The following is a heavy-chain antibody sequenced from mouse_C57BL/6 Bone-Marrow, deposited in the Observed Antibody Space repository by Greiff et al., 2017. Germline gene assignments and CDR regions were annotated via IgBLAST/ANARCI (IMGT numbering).Heavy chain of an antibody. Sequence: QVQLQQPGAELVKPGASVKLSCKASGYTFTSYWMHWVKQRPGQGLEWIGMIHPNSGSTNYNEKFKSKATLTVDKSSSTAYMQLSSLKSEDSAVYYCAFMTTVVDWYGDVWGTGTTVTVSS. J-gene: IGHJ1*03. D-gene: IGHD1-1*01. CDR3: AFMTTVVDWYGDV. V-gene: IGHV1-64*01. CDR2: IHPNSGST. CDR1: GYTFTSYW.